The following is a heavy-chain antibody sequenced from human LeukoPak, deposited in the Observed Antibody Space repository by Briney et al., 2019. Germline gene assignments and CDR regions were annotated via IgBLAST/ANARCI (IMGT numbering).Heavy chain of an antibody. CDR2: IHYSGST. D-gene: IGHD2-15*01. CDR3: ARGSFIYYYHHGMDV. Sequence: SETLSLTCTVSGGSISSYYWSWIRQPPGKGLEWIGYIHYSGSTNYNPSLKSRVTISVDTSKNQFSLKLSSVTAADTAVYYCARGSFIYYYHHGMDVWGQGTTVTVSS. J-gene: IGHJ6*02. V-gene: IGHV4-59*01. CDR1: GGSISSYY.